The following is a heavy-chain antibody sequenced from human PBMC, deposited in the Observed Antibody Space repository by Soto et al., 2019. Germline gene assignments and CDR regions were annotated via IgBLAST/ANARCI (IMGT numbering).Heavy chain of an antibody. CDR1: GFTVSNKY. CDR2: IYYSGNT. Sequence: GGSLRLSCAASGFTVSNKYLIWVRQAPGKGLEWVSVIYYSGNTFYADSVKGRFTISRDLSKNTFYLQMKSLRAEDTAVYYCANPGDIVGKRQLDYWGKGTMVTVSS. V-gene: IGHV3-53*01. D-gene: IGHD5-12*01. J-gene: IGHJ4*02. CDR3: ANPGDIVGKRQLDY.